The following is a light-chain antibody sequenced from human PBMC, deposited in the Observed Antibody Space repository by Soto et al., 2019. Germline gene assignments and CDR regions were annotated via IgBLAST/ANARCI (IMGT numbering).Light chain of an antibody. CDR2: DAS. CDR1: ESISYW. J-gene: IGKJ2*01. V-gene: IGKV1-5*01. Sequence: DIQMTQSPSTLSASVGDRVTITCRASESISYWLAWYQQKPGKAPKVLIYDASSLKSGVPSRFSGSGSGTEFTLTISSLQPDDFATYYCQQYNGLSYTFGQGNKLAI. CDR3: QQYNGLSYT.